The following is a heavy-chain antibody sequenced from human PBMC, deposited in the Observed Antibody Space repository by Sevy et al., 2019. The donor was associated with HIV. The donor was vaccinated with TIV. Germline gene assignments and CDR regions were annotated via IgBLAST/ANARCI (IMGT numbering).Heavy chain of an antibody. J-gene: IGHJ4*02. CDR2: IYYNGHS. Sequence: SETLSLTCTVSGGSITSLYWYWIRQPPGKGLDWIANIYYNGHSNYNPSLKSRVTLSLDTSKNQYSLRLSSVTAADTAMYYCAGENAWGRGYSWGQGTLVTVSS. D-gene: IGHD1-26*01. CDR1: GGSITSLY. CDR3: AGENAWGRGYS. V-gene: IGHV4-59*08.